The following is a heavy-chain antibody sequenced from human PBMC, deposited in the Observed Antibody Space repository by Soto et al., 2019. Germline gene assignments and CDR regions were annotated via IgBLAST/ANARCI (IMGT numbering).Heavy chain of an antibody. V-gene: IGHV3-23*01. CDR3: AKKPNGFDS. Sequence: EVQLLESGGGLVQSGGSLRLSCAASGLTFSRHAMAWVRQAPGKGLEWLSSISESSSSTYYADSVKGRFTISKDNSKNMLYLQMNSLRAEDTAVYYCAKKPNGFDSWGQGTLVTVSS. J-gene: IGHJ5*01. CDR2: ISESSSST. CDR1: GLTFSRHA.